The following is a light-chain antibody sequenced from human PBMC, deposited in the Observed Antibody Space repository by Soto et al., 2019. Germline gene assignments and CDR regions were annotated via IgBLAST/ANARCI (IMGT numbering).Light chain of an antibody. CDR3: QHTPDFT. CDR1: SSSKW. V-gene: IGKV1-5*01. J-gene: IGKJ2*01. Sequence: DIQMTQSPSTLAASVGDTVTMTCRSSSKWLAWYQKKPGKAPKLLIYDVSNLERGVPPRFSGSTSGAESTLTITGLQPDDLGTYYCQHTPDFTFGQGTKVDIK. CDR2: DVS.